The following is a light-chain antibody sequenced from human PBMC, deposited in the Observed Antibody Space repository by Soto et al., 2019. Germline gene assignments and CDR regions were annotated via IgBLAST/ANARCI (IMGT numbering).Light chain of an antibody. CDR2: GAS. Sequence: VLTQSPGTLSLSPGERATLSCRASQSVISNYLAWYQQKPDQPPSLLIYGASTRATGITDRFSGSGSGTDFTLTIRRLEPEDFALYFCHRYGDSPLTFGGATKLEIK. V-gene: IGKV3-20*01. CDR1: QSVISNY. J-gene: IGKJ4*01. CDR3: HRYGDSPLT.